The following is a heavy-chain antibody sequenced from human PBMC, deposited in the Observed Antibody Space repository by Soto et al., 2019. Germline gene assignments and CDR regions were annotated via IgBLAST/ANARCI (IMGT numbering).Heavy chain of an antibody. CDR3: ARPSFEVITSPYYYYVMDV. CDR2: IYPGDSDT. J-gene: IGHJ6*02. V-gene: IGHV5-51*01. CDR1: GYSFTSYW. Sequence: PGESLNISCKGSGYSFTSYWIGWVRQMPGKGLEWMGIIYPGDSDTRYSPSFQGQVTISADKSISTAYLQWSSLKASDTAMYYCARPSFEVITSPYYYYVMDVWGQGTTVTVSS. D-gene: IGHD3-22*01.